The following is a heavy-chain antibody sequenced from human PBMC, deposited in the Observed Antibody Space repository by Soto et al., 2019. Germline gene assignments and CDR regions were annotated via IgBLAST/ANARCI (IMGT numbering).Heavy chain of an antibody. CDR3: ARAPNFCSSTSCYPPQYNWFDP. CDR2: TIPIFGTA. J-gene: IGHJ5*02. D-gene: IGHD2-2*01. CDR1: GGTFSSYA. V-gene: IGHV1-69*13. Sequence: SVKVSCKASGGTFSSYAISWVRQAPGPGLEWMGGTIPIFGTANYAQKFQGSVTITADESTSTAYMELSSLRSEDTAVYYCARAPNFCSSTSCYPPQYNWFDPWGQGTLVTVSS.